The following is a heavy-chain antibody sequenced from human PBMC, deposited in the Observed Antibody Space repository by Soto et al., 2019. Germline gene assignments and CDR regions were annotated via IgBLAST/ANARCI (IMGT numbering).Heavy chain of an antibody. Sequence: ASVNVSCKASGYTFTSYAIHWVRQAPGQRLEWMGRINAGNGNTKYSQKFQGRVTITRDTSASTAYMELSSLRSEDTAVYYCARDEYYYDSSGYQGYYYYGMDVWGQGTTVTVSS. J-gene: IGHJ6*02. CDR1: GYTFTSYA. CDR2: INAGNGNT. D-gene: IGHD3-22*01. CDR3: ARDEYYYDSSGYQGYYYYGMDV. V-gene: IGHV1-3*01.